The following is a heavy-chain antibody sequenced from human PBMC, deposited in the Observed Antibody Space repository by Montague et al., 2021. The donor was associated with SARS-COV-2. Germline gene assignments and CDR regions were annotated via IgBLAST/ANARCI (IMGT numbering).Heavy chain of an antibody. J-gene: IGHJ5*02. D-gene: IGHD5-24*01. Sequence: SETLSLTCTVSGYSISSGYYWGWIRQPPGKGLEWIGNIYLSGSTYYNPSLKSRVTISVDTSKNQFSLKLSSVTAADTAVYYCARDGFTWLQLRSWFDPWGQGTLVTVSS. CDR2: IYLSGST. CDR1: GYSISSGYY. V-gene: IGHV4-38-2*02. CDR3: ARDGFTWLQLRSWFDP.